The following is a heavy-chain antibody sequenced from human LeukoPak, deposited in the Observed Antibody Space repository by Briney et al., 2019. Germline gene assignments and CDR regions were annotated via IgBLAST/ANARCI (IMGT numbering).Heavy chain of an antibody. Sequence: PSQTLSLTCTVSAGSISSGDYYWSWIRQPPGKGLEWIGYIYYSGSTYYNPSLKSRVTISVDTSKNQSSLKLSSVTAADTAVCYCARVSESSYGEPFDYWGQGTLVTVSS. J-gene: IGHJ4*02. CDR1: AGSISSGDYY. CDR2: IYYSGST. V-gene: IGHV4-30-4*01. CDR3: ARVSESSYGEPFDY. D-gene: IGHD4-17*01.